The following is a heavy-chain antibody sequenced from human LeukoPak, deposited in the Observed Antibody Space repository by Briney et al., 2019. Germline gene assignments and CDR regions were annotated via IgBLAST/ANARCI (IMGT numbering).Heavy chain of an antibody. J-gene: IGHJ3*02. CDR1: GGSISSSN. CDR3: ASEWLAQGAFDI. V-gene: IGHV3-21*01. D-gene: IGHD6-19*01. Sequence: PSETLSLTCAVSGGSISSSNWWSWVRQAPGKGLEWVSSISSSSSYIYYADSVKGRFTISRDNAKNSLYLQMNSLRAEDTAVYYCASEWLAQGAFDIWGQGTMVTVSS. CDR2: ISSSSSYI.